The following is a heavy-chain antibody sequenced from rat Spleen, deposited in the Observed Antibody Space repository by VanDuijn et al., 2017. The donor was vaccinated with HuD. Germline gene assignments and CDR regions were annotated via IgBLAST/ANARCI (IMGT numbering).Heavy chain of an antibody. CDR3: TSGSSYIPFDY. D-gene: IGHD1-2*01. CDR2: IWGDGST. CDR1: GFSLTSYD. J-gene: IGHJ2*01. Sequence: QVQLKESGPGLVQPSQTLSLTCTVSGFSLTSYDVHWVRQPPGKGLEWMGGIWGDGSTDYNSALKSRLSISRDTSKSQVFLKMNRLQTEDTAIYFWTSGSSYIPFDYWGQGVMVTVSS. V-gene: IGHV2-1*01.